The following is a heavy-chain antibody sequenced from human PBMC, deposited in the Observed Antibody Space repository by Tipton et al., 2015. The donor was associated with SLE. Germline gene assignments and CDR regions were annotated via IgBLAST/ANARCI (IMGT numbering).Heavy chain of an antibody. CDR3: ARDQVYYYDSSGYYRGPFDI. J-gene: IGHJ3*02. V-gene: IGHV4-39*07. Sequence: TLSLTCTVSGGSVSSSSYYWGWIRQPPGKGLEWIGSTYYSGSTNYNPSLKSRVTISVDMSKNQFSLKLSSVTAADTAVYYCARDQVYYYDSSGYYRGPFDIWGQGTMVTVSS. CDR1: GGSVSSSSYY. D-gene: IGHD3-22*01. CDR2: TYYSGST.